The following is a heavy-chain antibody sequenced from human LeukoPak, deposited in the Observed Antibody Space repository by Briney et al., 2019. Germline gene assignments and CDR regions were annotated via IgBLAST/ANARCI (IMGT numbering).Heavy chain of an antibody. D-gene: IGHD3-22*01. CDR3: AKDGEYSSGYYYAEYFQH. J-gene: IGHJ1*01. CDR2: ISGSGGST. CDR1: GFTFSSYA. Sequence: GGSLRLSCAASGFTFSSYAMSWVRQAPGKGLEWVSDISGSGGSTYYADSVKGRITISRDNSKNTLYLQMNSLRAEDTAVYYCAKDGEYSSGYYYAEYFQHWGQGTLVTVSS. V-gene: IGHV3-23*01.